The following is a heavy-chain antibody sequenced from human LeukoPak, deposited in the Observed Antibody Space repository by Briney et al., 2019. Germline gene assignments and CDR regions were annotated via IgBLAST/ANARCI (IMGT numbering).Heavy chain of an antibody. D-gene: IGHD3-10*01. CDR1: GFAVSDNY. Sequence: GGSLRLSCAASGFAVSDNYMSWVRRAPGKGLEWVSVIYDVRSTYYADSVRGRFTISRDNSKNTVYLQMNSLRAEDTAVYYCARDLSGSSREAGDYWGQGALVTVSS. V-gene: IGHV3-53*01. CDR3: ARDLSGSSREAGDY. J-gene: IGHJ4*02. CDR2: IYDVRST.